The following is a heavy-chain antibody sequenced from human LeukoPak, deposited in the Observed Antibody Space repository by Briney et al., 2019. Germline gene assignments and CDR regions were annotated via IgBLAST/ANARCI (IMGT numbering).Heavy chain of an antibody. D-gene: IGHD3-16*01. CDR1: GYSFSTYT. Sequence: AASVKVSCKASGYSFSTYTMNWVRQAPGQRLEWMGWLNAGNGNTKYSQKFQGRVTITRDTSASTAYMEMRSLRSEDTAVYYCAKLVASGPHGGDYFDYWGQGTLVTVSS. CDR3: AKLVASGPHGGDYFDY. CDR2: LNAGNGNT. J-gene: IGHJ4*02. V-gene: IGHV1-3*01.